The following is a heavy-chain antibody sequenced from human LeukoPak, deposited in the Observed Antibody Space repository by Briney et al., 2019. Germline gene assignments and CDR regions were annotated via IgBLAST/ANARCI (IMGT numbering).Heavy chain of an antibody. CDR1: GYSISSGYY. V-gene: IGHV4-38-2*02. J-gene: IGHJ5*02. Sequence: PSETLSLTCTVSGYSISSGYYWGWIRQPPGKGLEWIGSIYYSGSTYYNPSLKSRVTISVDTSKNQFSLKLSSVTAADTAVYYCATTPGGLWNWFDPWGQGTLVTVSS. CDR2: IYYSGST. D-gene: IGHD3-10*01. CDR3: ATTPGGLWNWFDP.